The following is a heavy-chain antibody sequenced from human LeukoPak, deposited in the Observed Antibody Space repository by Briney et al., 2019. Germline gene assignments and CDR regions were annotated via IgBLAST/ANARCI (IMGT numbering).Heavy chain of an antibody. CDR2: ISSSSSYI. CDR3: ARAAAAAGPYYFDY. J-gene: IGHJ4*02. D-gene: IGHD6-13*01. V-gene: IGHV3-21*01. CDR1: GFTFSSYS. Sequence: PGGSLRLSCAASGFTFSSYSMTWVRQAPGKGLEWVSSISSSSSYIYYADSVKGRFTISRDNAKNSLYLQMNSLRAEDTAVYYCARAAAAAGPYYFDYWGQGTLVTVSS.